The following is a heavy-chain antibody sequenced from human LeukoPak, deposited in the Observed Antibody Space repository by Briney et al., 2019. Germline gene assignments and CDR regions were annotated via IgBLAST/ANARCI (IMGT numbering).Heavy chain of an antibody. CDR1: GYTFTRYT. CDR3: ARVRWELPELDY. V-gene: IGHV1-3*01. Sequence: ASVKVSCKGSGYTFTRYTLHWVRQAPGQRLDWMGRINAGNGNTKYSQKFQGRVTITRETSASTAYMEVSSLRSEDTAVYYCARVRWELPELDYWGQGTLVTVSS. D-gene: IGHD1-26*01. J-gene: IGHJ4*02. CDR2: INAGNGNT.